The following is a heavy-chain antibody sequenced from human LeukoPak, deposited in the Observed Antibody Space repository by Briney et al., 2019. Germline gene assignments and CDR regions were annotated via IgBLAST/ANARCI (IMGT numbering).Heavy chain of an antibody. J-gene: IGHJ4*02. CDR2: IYYSGST. CDR1: GGSISSYY. CDR3: ARHASGSYGYVDYFDY. Sequence: SETLSLTCTVSGGSISSYYWSWIRQPPGKGMEWIGYIYYSGSTNYNPSLKSRVTISVDTSKNQFSLKLSSVTAADTAVYYCARHASGSYGYVDYFDYWGQGTLVTVSS. D-gene: IGHD5-18*01. V-gene: IGHV4-59*08.